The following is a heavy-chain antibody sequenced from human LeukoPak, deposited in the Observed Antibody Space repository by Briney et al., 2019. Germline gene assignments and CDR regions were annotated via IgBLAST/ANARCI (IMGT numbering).Heavy chain of an antibody. J-gene: IGHJ4*02. CDR1: GFTFTSYA. Sequence: GGSLRLSCVVSGFTFTSYAMNWVRQAPGKGLEWVSGSDGSGRTTYYTDSVKGRFTISRDNSKNTLYLQMNSLRAEDTAIYYCAKGGSASCYSQLDYWGQETLVTVLS. CDR3: AKGGSASCYSQLDY. CDR2: SDGSGRTT. V-gene: IGHV3-23*01. D-gene: IGHD2-2*01.